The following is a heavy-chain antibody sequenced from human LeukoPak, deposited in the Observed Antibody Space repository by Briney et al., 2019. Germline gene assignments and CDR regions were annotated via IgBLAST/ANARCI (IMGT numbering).Heavy chain of an antibody. CDR1: GFTFSSYW. CDR2: INSDGSST. Sequence: GGSLRLSCAASGFTFSSYWMHWVRQAPGKGLVWVSRINSDGSSTSYADSVKGRFTISRDNAKNTLYLQMLRAEDTAVYYCARAPLSSSWYSDYWGQGTLVTVSS. D-gene: IGHD6-13*01. CDR3: ARAPLSSSWYSDY. V-gene: IGHV3-74*01. J-gene: IGHJ4*02.